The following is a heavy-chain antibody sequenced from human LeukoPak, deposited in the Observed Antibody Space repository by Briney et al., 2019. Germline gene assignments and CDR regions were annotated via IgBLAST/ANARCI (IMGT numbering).Heavy chain of an antibody. CDR3: ARAPSTRLDY. J-gene: IGHJ4*02. Sequence: SETLSFTCAVYGGSFSGYYWSWIRQPPGKGLEWIGEINHSGSTNYNPSLKRRVTISVDTSKNQFSLKLSSVTAAATAVYYCARAPSTRLDYWGQGTLVTVSS. V-gene: IGHV4-34*01. D-gene: IGHD2-2*01. CDR2: INHSGST. CDR1: GGSFSGYY.